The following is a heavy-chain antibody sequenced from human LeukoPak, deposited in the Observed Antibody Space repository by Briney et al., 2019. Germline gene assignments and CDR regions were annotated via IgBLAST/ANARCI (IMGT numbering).Heavy chain of an antibody. D-gene: IGHD3-22*01. J-gene: IGHJ4*02. V-gene: IGHV1-2*02. CDR2: INPNRGAT. CDR3: ARSYYYDSYFDY. CDR1: GCTFTAYY. Sequence: ASMKVSCKPSGCTFTAYYMHWVRQARGQGLEWMGWINPNRGATKYTQNFQGRVTMTRDTSISTAYMELSRLKSDDTAVYYCARSYYYDSYFDYWGQGTLVTVSS.